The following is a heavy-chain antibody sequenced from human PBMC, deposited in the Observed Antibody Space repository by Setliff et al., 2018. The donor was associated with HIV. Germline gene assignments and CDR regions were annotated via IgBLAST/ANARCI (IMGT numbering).Heavy chain of an antibody. J-gene: IGHJ4*02. CDR1: GYTFTSYG. D-gene: IGHD3-3*01. CDR2: ISVYNGNT. CDR3: ARARTVDFWSDSLAH. Sequence: GASVKVSCKTSGYTFTSYGISWVRQAPGQGLEWMGWISVYNGNTNYAQKLQGRVTMTTDTSTSTAYMELRSLRSDDTAVYYCARARTVDFWSDSLAHWGQGTLVTVSS. V-gene: IGHV1-18*01.